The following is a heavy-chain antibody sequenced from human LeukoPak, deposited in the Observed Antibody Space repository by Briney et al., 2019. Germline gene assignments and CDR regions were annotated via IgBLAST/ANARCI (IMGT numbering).Heavy chain of an antibody. CDR1: GLTVSTTS. V-gene: IGHV3-53*01. J-gene: IGHJ3*01. CDR2: ILDDGRI. CDR3: GSYRRAYDV. D-gene: IGHD1-26*01. Sequence: GGSLRLSCAASGLTVSTTSMTWVRQAPGKGLEWVSDILDDGRIYYADSVKGRFTISKDHSQNKVNLQMDNLRAEDAAIYYCGSYRRAYDVWGQGTVVTVAS.